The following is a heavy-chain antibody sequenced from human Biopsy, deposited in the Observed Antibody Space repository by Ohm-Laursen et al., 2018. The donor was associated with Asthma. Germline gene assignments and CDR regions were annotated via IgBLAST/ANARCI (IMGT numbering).Heavy chain of an antibody. CDR3: ARTYYDFLTGQVKDVFGV. J-gene: IGHJ3*01. Sequence: SSVKVSCNSSGYNFISFAIHWVRQAPGQRLEWMGCVNTGNGDTKYSQKFQGRVTITRDTSASTAYMELRSLRSEDTATYYCARTYYDFLTGQVKDVFGVWGQGTMVTVSS. D-gene: IGHD3-9*01. CDR2: VNTGNGDT. CDR1: GYNFISFA. V-gene: IGHV1-3*04.